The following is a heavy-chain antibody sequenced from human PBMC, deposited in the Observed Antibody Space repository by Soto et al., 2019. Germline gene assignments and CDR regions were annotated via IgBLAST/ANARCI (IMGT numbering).Heavy chain of an antibody. D-gene: IGHD6-13*01. CDR1: GGSISSKY. CDR3: ARLRWATIAEAGSFDY. CDR2: IYYNGRT. J-gene: IGHJ4*02. V-gene: IGHV4-59*08. Sequence: QVQLQESGPGLVKPSETLSLTCTVSGGSISSKYWSWIRQPPGKGLEWIGYIYYNGRTNYNPSLKSRVTISVDTSRNQFSLKLSSVTAADTAVYYCARLRWATIAEAGSFDYWGQGILVTASS.